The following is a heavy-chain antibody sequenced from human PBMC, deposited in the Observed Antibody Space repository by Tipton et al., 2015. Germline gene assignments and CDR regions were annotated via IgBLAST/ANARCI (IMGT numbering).Heavy chain of an antibody. Sequence: GSLRLSCSASGFTFSNYALHWVRQAPGKGLEYVSAISSSGTTTFYAESVKGRFNISRDNSKNTLYLQMNSLRAEDTAVYYCARVVGLPGAFDIWGQGTMVTVSS. CDR3: ARVVGLPGAFDI. J-gene: IGHJ3*02. CDR1: GFTFSNYA. CDR2: ISSSGTTT. D-gene: IGHD2-15*01. V-gene: IGHV3-64*04.